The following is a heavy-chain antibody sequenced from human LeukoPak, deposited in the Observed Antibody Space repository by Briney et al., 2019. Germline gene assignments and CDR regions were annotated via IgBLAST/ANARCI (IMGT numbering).Heavy chain of an antibody. CDR2: IYYSGST. V-gene: IGHV4-39*01. CDR3: ARHCSSTSCLNRNGFDP. CDR1: GGSISSSSYY. D-gene: IGHD2-2*01. Sequence: SDTLSLTCTVSGGSISSSSYYWGWIRQPPGKGLERNGSIYYSGSTYYNPSLKSQVTISVDTSKNQFSLELSSVTAADTAVYYCARHCSSTSCLNRNGFDPWGQGTLVTVSS. J-gene: IGHJ5*02.